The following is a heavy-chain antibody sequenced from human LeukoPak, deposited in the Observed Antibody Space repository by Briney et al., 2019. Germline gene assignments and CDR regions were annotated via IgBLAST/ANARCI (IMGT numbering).Heavy chain of an antibody. CDR3: AKDEGRSDRYGSGSYPPY. D-gene: IGHD3-10*01. Sequence: GGSLRLSCAASGFTFSSYGMHWVRQAPGKGLEWVAFVRYDGSNEYYADSVKGRFTISRDNSKKTLYLEMNSLRPEDTAVYYCAKDEGRSDRYGSGSYPPYWGQGTLVTVSS. CDR1: GFTFSSYG. J-gene: IGHJ4*02. CDR2: VRYDGSNE. V-gene: IGHV3-30*02.